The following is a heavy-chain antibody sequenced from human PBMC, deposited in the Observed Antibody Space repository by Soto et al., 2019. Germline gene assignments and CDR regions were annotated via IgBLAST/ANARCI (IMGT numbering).Heavy chain of an antibody. Sequence: QVQLVETGGGLVKPGGSLRLSCAASGFTFSDYYMSWIRQAPGKGLEWVSYISSSSSYTNYAHSVKGRFTIARDNAKNSLYLQINGLRDEDTAVYYCARDFRGGSYYGMDVWGQGTTVTVSS. CDR3: ARDFRGGSYYGMDV. V-gene: IGHV3-11*06. CDR1: GFTFSDYY. J-gene: IGHJ6*02. CDR2: ISSSSSYT. D-gene: IGHD3-10*01.